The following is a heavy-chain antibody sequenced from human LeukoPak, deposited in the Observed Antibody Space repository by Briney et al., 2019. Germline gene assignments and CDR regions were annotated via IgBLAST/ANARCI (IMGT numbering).Heavy chain of an antibody. D-gene: IGHD2-2*01. CDR1: GFTFSSYA. CDR3: ARARYQLPRPGFGGSVTGSTYFDY. J-gene: IGHJ4*02. CDR2: ISYDGSNK. Sequence: GRSLRLSCAASGFTFSSYAMHWVRQAPGKGLEWVAVISYDGSNKYYADSVKGRFTISRDNSKNTLYLQMNSLRAEDTAVYYCARARYQLPRPGFGGSVTGSTYFDYRGQGTLVTVSS. V-gene: IGHV3-30*04.